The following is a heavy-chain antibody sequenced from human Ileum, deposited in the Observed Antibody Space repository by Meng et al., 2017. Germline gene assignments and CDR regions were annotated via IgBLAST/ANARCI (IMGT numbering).Heavy chain of an antibody. Sequence: QVQQQGSGPGLVRPSETLSLICAVSGGSVSSSGYQWGWIRQPPGKGLEWIGYASTNYNPSLKSRVTISVDTSKNQFSLKLTSVTAADTAVYYCARDHWGSLDYWGQGVLVTVSS. V-gene: IGHV4-61*08. D-gene: IGHD7-27*01. CDR2: AST. CDR3: ARDHWGSLDY. CDR1: GGSVSSSGYQ. J-gene: IGHJ4*02.